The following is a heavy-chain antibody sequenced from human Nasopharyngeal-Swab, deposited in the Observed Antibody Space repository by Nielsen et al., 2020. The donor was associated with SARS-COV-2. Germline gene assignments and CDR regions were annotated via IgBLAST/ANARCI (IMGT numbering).Heavy chain of an antibody. CDR3: ARGRHLRPRDGYNLGGMDV. CDR1: GGTFSSYA. D-gene: IGHD5-24*01. Sequence: SVKVSCKASGGTFSSYAISWVRQAPAQGLEWMGGIIPIFGTANYAQKFQGRVTITADESTSTAYMELSSLRSEDTAVYYCARGRHLRPRDGYNLGGMDVWGQGTTVTVSS. V-gene: IGHV1-69*13. CDR2: IIPIFGTA. J-gene: IGHJ6*02.